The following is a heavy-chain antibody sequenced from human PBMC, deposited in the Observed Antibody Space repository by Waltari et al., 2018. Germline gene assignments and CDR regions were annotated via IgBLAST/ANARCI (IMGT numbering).Heavy chain of an antibody. CDR1: GFTFSSYA. CDR2: ISGSGGST. J-gene: IGHJ4*02. V-gene: IGHV3-23*01. CDR3: AKERQQLVLYYFDY. Sequence: EVQLLESGGGLVQPGGSLCLSCAASGFTFSSYAMRLVRLAPGKGLEWVSAISGSGGSTYYADSVKGRFTISRDNSKNALYLQMNSLRAEDTAVYYCAKERQQLVLYYFDYWGQGTLVTVSS. D-gene: IGHD6-13*01.